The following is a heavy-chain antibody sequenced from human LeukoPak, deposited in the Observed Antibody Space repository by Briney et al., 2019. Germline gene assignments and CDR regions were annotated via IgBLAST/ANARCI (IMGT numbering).Heavy chain of an antibody. CDR3: ATNPRYCSSTSCYFP. J-gene: IGHJ5*02. V-gene: IGHV1-69-2*01. D-gene: IGHD2-2*01. CDR2: VDPEDGET. Sequence: ATVKISCKVSGYTFTEYYMHWVQQAPGKGLEWMGLVDPEDGETIYAEKFQGRVTITADTSTDTAYMELSSLRSEDTAVYYCATNPRYCSSTSCYFPWGQGTLVPVSS. CDR1: GYTFTEYY.